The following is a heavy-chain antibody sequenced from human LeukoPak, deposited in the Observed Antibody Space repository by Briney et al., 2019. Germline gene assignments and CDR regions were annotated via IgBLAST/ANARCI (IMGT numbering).Heavy chain of an antibody. Sequence: GGSLRLSCAASGFTVSSNYMSWVRQAPGKGLEWVSVIYSGGSTYYADSVKGRFTISRDNSKNTLYLQMNSLRAEDTAVYYCARVRPRMGAEYYFDYWGQGTLVTVSS. D-gene: IGHD1-26*01. V-gene: IGHV3-53*01. J-gene: IGHJ4*02. CDR1: GFTVSSNY. CDR3: ARVRPRMGAEYYFDY. CDR2: IYSGGST.